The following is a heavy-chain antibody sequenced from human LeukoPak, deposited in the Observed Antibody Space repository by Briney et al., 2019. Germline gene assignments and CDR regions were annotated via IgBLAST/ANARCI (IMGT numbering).Heavy chain of an antibody. J-gene: IGHJ5*02. D-gene: IGHD3-3*01. CDR1: GYTFTGYY. CDR3: ARVFRPIFPPGGNWFDP. Sequence: GASVKVSCKASGYTFTGYYMHWVRQAPGQGLEWMGWINPNSGGTNYAQKFQGRVTMTRDTSISTAYMELSRLRSDDTAVYYCARVFRPIFPPGGNWFDPWGQGNLVTVSS. V-gene: IGHV1-2*02. CDR2: INPNSGGT.